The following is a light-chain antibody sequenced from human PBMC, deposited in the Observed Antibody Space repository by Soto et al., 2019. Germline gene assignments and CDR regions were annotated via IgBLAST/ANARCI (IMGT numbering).Light chain of an antibody. V-gene: IGKV3-15*01. CDR3: QQYNNWPS. Sequence: EVVITQSPATLSVSTGERATLSCRASQTVSRNLAWYQQRPGQAPRLLIYDISNRAAGVPARFSGSGSETEFTLTIRSLQSEDFAVYFCQQYNNWPSFGQGTRLEIK. CDR1: QTVSRN. CDR2: DIS. J-gene: IGKJ5*01.